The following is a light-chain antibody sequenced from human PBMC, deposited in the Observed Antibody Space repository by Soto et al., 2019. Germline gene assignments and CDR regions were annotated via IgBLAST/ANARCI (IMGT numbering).Light chain of an antibody. CDR3: QQYNSAPQP. V-gene: IGKV1-27*01. CDR2: TAS. J-gene: IGKJ1*01. CDR1: QDISNF. Sequence: DIQMTQSPSSLSASVGDIVTITCRASQDISNFLAWYQQKPGQVPNLLIYTASTLQSEVPSRFSGSGSVTGFTLPITRLQHEDTEPYFCQQYNSAPQPCGQGTKVEIK.